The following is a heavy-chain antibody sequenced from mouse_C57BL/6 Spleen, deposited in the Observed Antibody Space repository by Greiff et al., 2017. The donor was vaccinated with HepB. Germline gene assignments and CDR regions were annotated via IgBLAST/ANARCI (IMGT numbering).Heavy chain of an antibody. CDR3: ATGGIYFDY. Sequence: VHVKQSGAELVRPGASVKLSCTASGFNIKDYYMHWVKQRPEQGLEWIGRIDPEDGDTEYAPKFQGKATMTADTSSNTASLQLSRLTSEDTAVYYCATGGIYFDYWGQGTTLTVSS. V-gene: IGHV14-1*01. D-gene: IGHD2-14*01. J-gene: IGHJ2*01. CDR2: IDPEDGDT. CDR1: GFNIKDYY.